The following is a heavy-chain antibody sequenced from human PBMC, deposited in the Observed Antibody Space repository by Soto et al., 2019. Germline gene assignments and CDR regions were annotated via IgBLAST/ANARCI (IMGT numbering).Heavy chain of an antibody. J-gene: IGHJ6*02. Sequence: EVQLLESGGGLVQPGGSLRLSCAASGFTFSSYAMSWVRQAPGKGLEWVSAISGSGGSTYYADSVKGRFTISRVNSKNTLYLQTNSLRAEDTAVYYCAKAYGSGGGKYYYYGMDVWGQGTTVTVSS. CDR2: ISGSGGST. CDR1: GFTFSSYA. CDR3: AKAYGSGGGKYYYYGMDV. V-gene: IGHV3-23*01. D-gene: IGHD3-10*01.